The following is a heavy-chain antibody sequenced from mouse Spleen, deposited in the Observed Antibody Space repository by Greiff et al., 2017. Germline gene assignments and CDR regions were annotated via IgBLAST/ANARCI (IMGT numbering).Heavy chain of an antibody. D-gene: IGHD2-5*01. J-gene: IGHJ4*01. CDR2: IDPSDSYT. CDR1: GYTFTSYW. Sequence: VQLQQPGAELVKPGASVKLSCKASGYTFTSYWMQWVKQRPGQGLEWIGEIDPSDSYTNYNQKFKGKATLTVDTSSSTAYMQLSSLTSEDSAVYYCARSYSNYLYYYAMDYWGQGTSVTVSS. CDR3: ARSYSNYLYYYAMDY. V-gene: IGHV1-50*01.